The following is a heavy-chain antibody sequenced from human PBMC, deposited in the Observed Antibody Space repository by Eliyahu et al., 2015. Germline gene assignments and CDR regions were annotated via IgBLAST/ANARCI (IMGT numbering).Heavy chain of an antibody. D-gene: IGHD3-3*01. CDR2: MYTSGGT. Sequence: QVQLQESGPGLVKPSETLSLXCTVSGGSISNYYWSWIRQPAGKGLEWIGRMYTSGGTNYNPSLKSRLTISVDTSKNQFSLRLTSVTAADTAMYYCARSLGDAFDVWGQGTMVTVSS. CDR1: GGSISNYY. V-gene: IGHV4-4*07. J-gene: IGHJ3*01. CDR3: ARSLGDAFDV.